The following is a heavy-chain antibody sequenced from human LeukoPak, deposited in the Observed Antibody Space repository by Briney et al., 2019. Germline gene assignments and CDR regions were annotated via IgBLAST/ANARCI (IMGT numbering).Heavy chain of an antibody. Sequence: GGSLRLSCAASGFTFSNYAMSWVRQAPGKGLEWVSSISDSGGNTYYADSVKGRFTISRDNSKNTLYLQMNSLRAEDTAVYYCAKTFGLIDPFEYWGQGTLVTVSS. V-gene: IGHV3-23*01. J-gene: IGHJ4*02. CDR1: GFTFSNYA. D-gene: IGHD2/OR15-2a*01. CDR2: ISDSGGNT. CDR3: AKTFGLIDPFEY.